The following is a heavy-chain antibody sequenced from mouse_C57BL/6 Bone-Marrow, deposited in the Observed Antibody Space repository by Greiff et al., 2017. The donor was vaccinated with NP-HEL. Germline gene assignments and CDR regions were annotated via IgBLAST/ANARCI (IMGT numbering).Heavy chain of an antibody. CDR1: GYTFTSYW. J-gene: IGHJ2*01. CDR2: IDPSDSYT. CDR3: ARRYDGFDY. Sequence: VKLQQPGAELVRPGTSVKLSCKASGYTFTSYWMHWVKQRPGQGLEWIGVIDPSDSYTNYNQKFKGKATLTVDTSSSTAYMQRSSLTSEDSAVYYCARRYDGFDYWGQGTTLTVSS. V-gene: IGHV1-59*01. D-gene: IGHD2-3*01.